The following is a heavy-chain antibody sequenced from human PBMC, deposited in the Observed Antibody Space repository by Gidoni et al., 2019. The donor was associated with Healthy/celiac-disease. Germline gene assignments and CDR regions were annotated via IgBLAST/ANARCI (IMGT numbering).Heavy chain of an antibody. V-gene: IGHV3-23*01. D-gene: IGHD6-13*01. CDR1: GFTFRSYA. Sequence: EVQLLESGGGLVQPGGSLRLSCAASGFTFRSYAMRWVRQAPGKGLEWVSAISGSGGSTYYADSVKGRFTISRDNSKNTLYLQMNSLRAEDTAVYYCAKASRPRPHSSPPGYWGQGTLVTVSS. CDR2: ISGSGGST. J-gene: IGHJ4*02. CDR3: AKASRPRPHSSPPGY.